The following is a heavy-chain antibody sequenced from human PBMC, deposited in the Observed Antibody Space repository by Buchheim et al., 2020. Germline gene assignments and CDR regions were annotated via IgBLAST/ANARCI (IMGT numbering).Heavy chain of an antibody. V-gene: IGHV3-72*01. Sequence: VQLVESGGGVVQPGRSLRLSCAASGFTFSSYGMHWVRQAPGKGLEWVGRSSSRTNSYTAYYAASVKGRFTISRDDSKNSLYLQMNSLKTEDTAVYYCARDIWDWGQGTL. J-gene: IGHJ4*02. CDR1: GFTFSSYG. CDR3: ARDIWD. D-gene: IGHD3-10*01. CDR2: SSSRTNSYTA.